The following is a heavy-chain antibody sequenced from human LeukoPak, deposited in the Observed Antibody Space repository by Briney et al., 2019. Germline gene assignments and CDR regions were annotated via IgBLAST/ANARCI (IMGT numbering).Heavy chain of an antibody. D-gene: IGHD3-3*01. CDR2: FDPEDGET. CDR3: ATELGWSGSVVWFDP. J-gene: IGHJ5*02. CDR1: GYTLTELF. Sequence: GASVKVSCKVSGYTLTELFMHWVRQAPGKGLEWMGGFDPEDGETIYAQKFQGRVTMTEDTSTDTAYMELSSLRSEDTAVYYCATELGWSGSVVWFDPWGQGTLVTVSS. V-gene: IGHV1-24*01.